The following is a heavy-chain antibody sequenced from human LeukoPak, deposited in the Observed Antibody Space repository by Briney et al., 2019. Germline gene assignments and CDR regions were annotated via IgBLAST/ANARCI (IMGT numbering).Heavy chain of an antibody. Sequence: SETLSLTCTVSGYSISSGYYWGWIRQPPGKGLEWIGSIYHSGSTYYNPSLKSRVTISVDTSKNQFSLKLSSVTAADTAVYYSAGTPIQLWLRVDYWGQGTLVTVSS. V-gene: IGHV4-38-2*02. CDR2: IYHSGST. CDR1: GYSISSGYY. J-gene: IGHJ4*02. CDR3: AGTPIQLWLRVDY. D-gene: IGHD5-18*01.